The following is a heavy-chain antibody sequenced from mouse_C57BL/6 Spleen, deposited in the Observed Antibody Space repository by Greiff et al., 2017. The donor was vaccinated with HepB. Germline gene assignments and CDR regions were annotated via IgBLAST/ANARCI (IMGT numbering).Heavy chain of an antibody. CDR3: ARGAYDGSYFDY. D-gene: IGHD2-3*01. Sequence: EVKLVESGPGLVKPSQSLSLTCSVTGYSITSGYYWNWIRQFPGNKLEWMGYISYDGSNNYNPSLKNRISITRDTSKNQFFLKLNSVTTEDTATYYCARGAYDGSYFDYWGQGTTLTVSS. J-gene: IGHJ2*01. CDR1: GYSITSGYY. V-gene: IGHV3-6*01. CDR2: ISYDGSN.